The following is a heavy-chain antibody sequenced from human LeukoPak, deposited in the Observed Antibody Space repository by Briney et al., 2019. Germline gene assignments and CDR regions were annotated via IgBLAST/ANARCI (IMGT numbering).Heavy chain of an antibody. V-gene: IGHV1-2*02. CDR3: ARDWIAAAGSELDP. CDR2: INPNSGST. Sequence: ASVTLSCKASGYTFTGYYMHWLRQAPGQGLEWMGWINPNSGSTNYAQKFQGRVTMTRDTSISTACMELIRLRSDDKAVYYCARDWIAAAGSELDPWGQGTLVTVSS. D-gene: IGHD6-13*01. CDR1: GYTFTGYY. J-gene: IGHJ5*02.